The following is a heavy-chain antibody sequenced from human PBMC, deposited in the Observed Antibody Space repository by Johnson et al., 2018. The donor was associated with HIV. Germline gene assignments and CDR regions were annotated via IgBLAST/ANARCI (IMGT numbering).Heavy chain of an antibody. CDR1: GFTFSTYA. J-gene: IGHJ3*02. V-gene: IGHV3-30*18. D-gene: IGHD4-23*01. Sequence: QVQLVESGGGVVQPGRSLRLSCAASGFTFSTYAMHWVRQAPGKGLEWVEVIWYDGSNKYYADSVKGRFTISRDNSKNTLYLQMNSLRAEDTALFYCAKLRWAPRAFDIWGQGTMVTVSS. CDR2: IWYDGSNK. CDR3: AKLRWAPRAFDI.